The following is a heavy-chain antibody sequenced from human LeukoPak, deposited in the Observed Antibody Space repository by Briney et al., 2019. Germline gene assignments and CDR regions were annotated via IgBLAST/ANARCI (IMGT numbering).Heavy chain of an antibody. CDR3: AKSPPPYCSSTSCYGGSWFDP. D-gene: IGHD2-2*01. V-gene: IGHV3-30*18. CDR1: GFTFSGYG. J-gene: IGHJ5*02. CDR2: ISYDGSNK. Sequence: GGSLRLSCAASGFTFSGYGMHWVRQAPGKGLEWVAVISYDGSNKYYADSVKGRFTISRDNSKNTLYLQMNSLRAEDTAVYYCAKSPPPYCSSTSCYGGSWFDPWGQGTLVTVSS.